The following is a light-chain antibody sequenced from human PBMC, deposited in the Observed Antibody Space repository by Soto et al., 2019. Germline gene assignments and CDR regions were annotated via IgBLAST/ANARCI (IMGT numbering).Light chain of an antibody. J-gene: IGKJ5*01. CDR2: GAS. Sequence: DIQLTQSPSFLSASVGDRVIITCRASQGINSYLAWYQQKPGKAPKLLIYGASTLQSGVPSRFSGSGSGTDFTLTISSLQAEDFATYFCQQLNTYPITFGQGTRLEI. CDR1: QGINSY. V-gene: IGKV1-9*01. CDR3: QQLNTYPIT.